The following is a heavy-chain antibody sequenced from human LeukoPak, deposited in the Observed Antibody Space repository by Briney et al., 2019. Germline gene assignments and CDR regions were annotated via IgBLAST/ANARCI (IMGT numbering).Heavy chain of an antibody. J-gene: IGHJ4*02. D-gene: IGHD3-22*01. V-gene: IGHV1-46*01. CDR1: GYIFTDFY. Sequence: ASVKVSCKASGYIFTDFYMHWVRQAPGQGLEWMGIINPSGGSTSYAQKFQGRVTMTRDTSTSTVYMELSSLRSEDTAVYYCARDLTYYYDSSGYTFDYWGQGTLVTVSS. CDR2: INPSGGST. CDR3: ARDLTYYYDSSGYTFDY.